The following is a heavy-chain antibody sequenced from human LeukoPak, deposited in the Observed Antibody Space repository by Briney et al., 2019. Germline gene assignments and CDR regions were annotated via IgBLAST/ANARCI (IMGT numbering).Heavy chain of an antibody. Sequence: ASVKVSCTASGYTFTSYDINWVRQATGQGLEWMGWMNPNSGNTGYAQKFQGRVTMTRNTSISTAYMELSSLRSEDTAVYYCASQHLGITIFGVVISDYGMDVWGQGTTVTVSS. J-gene: IGHJ6*02. CDR3: ASQHLGITIFGVVISDYGMDV. CDR2: MNPNSGNT. CDR1: GYTFTSYD. V-gene: IGHV1-8*01. D-gene: IGHD3-3*01.